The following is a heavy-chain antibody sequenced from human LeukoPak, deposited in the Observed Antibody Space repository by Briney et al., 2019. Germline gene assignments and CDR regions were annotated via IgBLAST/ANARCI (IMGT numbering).Heavy chain of an antibody. D-gene: IGHD4-23*01. CDR1: GFTFSSYA. V-gene: IGHV3-23*01. Sequence: PGGSLRLSCAASGFTFSSYAMSWVRQAPGKGLEWVSAISGSGGSTYYADSVKGRFPISRDNSKNTLYLQMNSLRAEDTAVYYCATYGGKESYFDYWGQGTLVTVSS. J-gene: IGHJ4*02. CDR3: ATYGGKESYFDY. CDR2: ISGSGGST.